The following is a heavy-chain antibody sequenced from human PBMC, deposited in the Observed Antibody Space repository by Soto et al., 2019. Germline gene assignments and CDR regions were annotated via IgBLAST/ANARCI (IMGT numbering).Heavy chain of an antibody. V-gene: IGHV3-48*02. CDR1: GFTFSSYS. Sequence: GGSLRLSCAASGFTFSSYSMNWVRQAPGKGLEWVSYISSSSSTIYYADSVKGRFTISRDNAKNSLYLQMNSLRDEDTAVYYCARSYYYDSSGYLVPFDYWGQGTLVTVSS. D-gene: IGHD3-22*01. J-gene: IGHJ4*02. CDR2: ISSSSSTI. CDR3: ARSYYYDSSGYLVPFDY.